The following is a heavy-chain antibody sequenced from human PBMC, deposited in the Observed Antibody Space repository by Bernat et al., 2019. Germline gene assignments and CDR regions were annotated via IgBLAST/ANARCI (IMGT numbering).Heavy chain of an antibody. D-gene: IGHD4-11*01. CDR3: AKDDGMTTVTMDAFDI. CDR2: ISWDGGST. Sequence: LVESGGVVVQPGGSLGLSCAASGFTFDDYTMHWVRQAPGKGLEWVSLISWDGGSTYYADSVKGRFTISRDNSKNSLYLQMNSLRTEDTALYYCAKDDGMTTVTMDAFDIWGQGTMVTVSS. CDR1: GFTFDDYT. V-gene: IGHV3-43*01. J-gene: IGHJ3*02.